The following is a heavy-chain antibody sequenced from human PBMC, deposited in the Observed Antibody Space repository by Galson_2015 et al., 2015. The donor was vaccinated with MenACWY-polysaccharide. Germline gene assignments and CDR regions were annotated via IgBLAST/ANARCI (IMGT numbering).Heavy chain of an antibody. CDR1: GGSISSSSYY. J-gene: IGHJ4*02. CDR3: ARQGGSGRSHDY. D-gene: IGHD5-12*01. Sequence: SETLSLTCTVSGGSISSSSYYWGWIRQPPGKGLEWIGTIHYGGSTYYNPSLKSRVTISVDTSKNQFSLKLTSGTAADTAVYYCARQGGSGRSHDYWGQGTLVTVSS. CDR2: IHYGGST. V-gene: IGHV4-39*01.